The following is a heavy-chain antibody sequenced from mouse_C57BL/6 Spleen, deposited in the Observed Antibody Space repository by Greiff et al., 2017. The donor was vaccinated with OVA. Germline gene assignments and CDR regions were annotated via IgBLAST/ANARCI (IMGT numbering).Heavy chain of an antibody. J-gene: IGHJ3*01. Sequence: QVQLKQPGAELVKPGASVKMSCKASGYTFTSYWITWVKQRPGQGLEWIGDIYPGSGSTNYNEKFKGKATLTVDTSSSTAYMQLSSLTSEDSAVDCYGKGDYSSHFADGGKGTLVTVSA. D-gene: IGHD2-5*01. CDR1: GYTFTSYW. CDR2: IYPGSGST. CDR3: GKGDYSSHFAD. V-gene: IGHV1-55*01.